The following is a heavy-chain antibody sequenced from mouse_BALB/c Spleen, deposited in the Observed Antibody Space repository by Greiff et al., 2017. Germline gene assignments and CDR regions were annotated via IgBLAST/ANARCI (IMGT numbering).Heavy chain of an antibody. CDR1: GFTFSSYA. J-gene: IGHJ4*01. CDR2: ISSGGSYT. Sequence: EVQLVESGGGLVKPGGSLKLSCAASGFTFSSYAMSWVRQSPEKRLEWVAEISSGGSYTYYPDTVTGRFTISRDNAKNTLYLEMSSLRSEDTAMYFCAKAGSYAMDYWGQGTSVTVSS. V-gene: IGHV5-9-4*01. D-gene: IGHD4-1*01. CDR3: AKAGSYAMDY.